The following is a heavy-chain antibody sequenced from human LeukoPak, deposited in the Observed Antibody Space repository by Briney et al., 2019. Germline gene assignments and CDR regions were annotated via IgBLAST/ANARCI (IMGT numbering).Heavy chain of an antibody. CDR3: ARVANWGGFGY. Sequence: EASVKVSCKASGYTFTGYYMHWVRQAPGQGLEWMGWINPNSGGTNYAQKFQGRVTMTRDTSISTAYMELSSLRSEDTAVYYCARVANWGGFGYWGQGTLVTVSS. D-gene: IGHD7-27*01. CDR1: GYTFTGYY. CDR2: INPNSGGT. J-gene: IGHJ4*02. V-gene: IGHV1-2*02.